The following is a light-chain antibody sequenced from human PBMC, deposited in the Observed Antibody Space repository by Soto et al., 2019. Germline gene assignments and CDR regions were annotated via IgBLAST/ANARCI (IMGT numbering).Light chain of an antibody. J-gene: IGLJ2*01. CDR1: SSDVGDYNY. Sequence: QSALTQPASVSGSPGQSITISCTGTSSDVGDYNYVSWYQQHPGKAPKLMIFEVTKRPSGVPDRFSGSKSGNTASLTVSGLQADDEADYYCSSYAGSATVVFGGGTKLTVL. CDR3: SSYAGSATVV. CDR2: EVT. V-gene: IGLV2-8*01.